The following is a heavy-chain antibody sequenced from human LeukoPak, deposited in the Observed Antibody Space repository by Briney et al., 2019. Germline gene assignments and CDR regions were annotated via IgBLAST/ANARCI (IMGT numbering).Heavy chain of an antibody. CDR3: ARSPTKRVPEDY. J-gene: IGHJ4*02. CDR2: INHSGST. Sequence: SETLSLTCAVYGGSFSGYYWSWIRQPPGKGLEWIGEINHSGSTNYNPSLKSRVTISVDTSNNQISLRLTSVTAADTAVYYCARSPTKRVPEDYWGQGTLVTVSS. CDR1: GGSFSGYY. D-gene: IGHD2-2*01. V-gene: IGHV4-34*01.